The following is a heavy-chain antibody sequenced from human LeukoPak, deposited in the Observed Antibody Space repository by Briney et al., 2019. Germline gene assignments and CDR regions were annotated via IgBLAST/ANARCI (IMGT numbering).Heavy chain of an antibody. CDR2: IYYSGST. V-gene: IGHV4-61*08. J-gene: IGHJ4*02. CDR1: GGSVSSGDYS. CDR3: ARLYSSGCFDY. D-gene: IGHD6-19*01. Sequence: SETLSLTCTVSGGSVSSGDYSWSWIQQPPGKGLEWIGYIYYSGSTNYNPSLKSRVTISVDMSKNQFSLKLTSVTAADTAVYYCARLYSSGCFDYWGQGTLVAVSS.